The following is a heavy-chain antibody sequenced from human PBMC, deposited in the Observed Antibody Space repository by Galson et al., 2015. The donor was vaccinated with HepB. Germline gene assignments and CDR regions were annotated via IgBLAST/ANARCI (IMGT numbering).Heavy chain of an antibody. Sequence: SLRLSCAASGFTFSNYYNRMHWARQAPGKGLVWVSYINNDGSRTSYADSVKGRFTISRDNAENTVYLQMNSLSAEDTAVYYCVRGSNDWYGIDYWGQGILVTVSS. V-gene: IGHV3-74*01. J-gene: IGHJ4*02. CDR1: GFTFSNYYNR. D-gene: IGHD3-9*01. CDR2: INNDGSRT. CDR3: VRGSNDWYGIDY.